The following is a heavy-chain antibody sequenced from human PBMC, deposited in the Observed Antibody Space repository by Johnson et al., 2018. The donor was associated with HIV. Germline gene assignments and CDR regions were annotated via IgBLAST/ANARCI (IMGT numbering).Heavy chain of an antibody. V-gene: IGHV3-11*04. Sequence: QVQLVESGGGLVQPGGSLRLSCAASGFTFSDYYMSWIRQAPGKGLEWFSYISSSGSTIYYADSVKGRFTISRDNAKNSPYLQMNSLRAEDTAVYYCAKARSSGQGADAFDIWGQGTMVTVSS. J-gene: IGHJ3*02. CDR1: GFTFSDYY. D-gene: IGHD6-19*01. CDR3: AKARSSGQGADAFDI. CDR2: ISSSGSTI.